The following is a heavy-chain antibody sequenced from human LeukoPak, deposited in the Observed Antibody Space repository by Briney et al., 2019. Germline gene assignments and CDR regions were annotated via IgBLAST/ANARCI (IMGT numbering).Heavy chain of an antibody. D-gene: IGHD3-22*01. V-gene: IGHV3-30*02. CDR1: GFTFSDYD. Sequence: EGSLRLSCAASGFTFSDYDIHWVRQAPGKGLEWVAFIQYDGSEKYYGDSVKGRFTISRDNSNNTLYLQMDSLRTEDTAVYFCQRYSSGYYYFDYWGQGTLVTVSS. CDR2: IQYDGSEK. CDR3: QRYSSGYYYFDY. J-gene: IGHJ4*02.